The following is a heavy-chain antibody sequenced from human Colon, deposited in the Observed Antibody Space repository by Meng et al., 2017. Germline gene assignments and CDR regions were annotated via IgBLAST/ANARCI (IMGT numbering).Heavy chain of an antibody. Sequence: HVQLPESCPGVVKPSQPLSHTCTTSGGSINSADYYCNWIRQSPAKGLEWLGYIHSSGNTYYTPSLKSRLTMSLDTSKIQFSLRLTSVTAADTDVYYCARNPVIPDARTFDFWGQGALVTVSS. V-gene: IGHV4-30-4*01. CDR2: IHSSGNT. D-gene: IGHD2-2*01. CDR1: GGSINSADYY. CDR3: ARNPVIPDARTFDF. J-gene: IGHJ4*02.